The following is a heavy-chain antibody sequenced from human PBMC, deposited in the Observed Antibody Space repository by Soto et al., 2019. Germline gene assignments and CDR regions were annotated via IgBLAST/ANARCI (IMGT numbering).Heavy chain of an antibody. Sequence: QVKLQESGPRLVKPSGSLSLTCGVSGGTVASSHWWSWVRQSPGGGLEWIGNVYHTGDTNFNPSLQSRVTISVDKSNNQFSLRLNSLRAADTAVYFCAREIVTAGGNNYFDPWGPGTLVTVSS. D-gene: IGHD2-21*02. CDR2: VYHTGDT. CDR1: GGTVASSHW. V-gene: IGHV4-4*02. J-gene: IGHJ5*02. CDR3: AREIVTAGGNNYFDP.